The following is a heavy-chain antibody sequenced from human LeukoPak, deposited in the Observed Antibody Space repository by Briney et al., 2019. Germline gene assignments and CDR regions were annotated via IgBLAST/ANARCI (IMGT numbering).Heavy chain of an antibody. Sequence: GGSLRLSCAASRFTFSTYAMHWVRQAPGKGLEWVAGISNDGTNEDHADSVKGRFTISRDNSKITLYLQMNSLRAEDTAIYYCARDRIAVAGMGAFQHWGQGTLVTVSS. CDR1: RFTFSTYA. CDR3: ARDRIAVAGMGAFQH. J-gene: IGHJ1*01. CDR2: ISNDGTNE. D-gene: IGHD6-19*01. V-gene: IGHV3-30-3*01.